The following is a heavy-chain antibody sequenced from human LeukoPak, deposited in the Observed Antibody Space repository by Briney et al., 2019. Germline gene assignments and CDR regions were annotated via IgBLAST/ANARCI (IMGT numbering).Heavy chain of an antibody. Sequence: SETLSLTCAVYGGSFNNYYWGWIRQPPGKGLEWIGSIYYSGSTYYNPSLKSRVTISVDTSKNQFSLKLSSVTAADTAVYYCARRSGVAVWSWFDPWGQGTLVTVSS. V-gene: IGHV4-39*01. J-gene: IGHJ5*02. CDR2: IYYSGST. CDR1: GGSFNNYY. CDR3: ARRSGVAVWSWFDP. D-gene: IGHD3-3*01.